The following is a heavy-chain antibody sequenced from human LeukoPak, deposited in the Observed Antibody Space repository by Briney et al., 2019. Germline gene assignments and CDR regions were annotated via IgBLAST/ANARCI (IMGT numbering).Heavy chain of an antibody. J-gene: IGHJ4*02. V-gene: IGHV3-30*02. CDR3: AEDRSGSFQFDY. CDR1: GFTFSSYG. D-gene: IGHD1-26*01. Sequence: GGSLRLSCAASGFTFSSYGMHWVRQAPGKGLEWVAFIRYDGSNKYYADSVKGRFTISRDNSKNTLYLQMNSLRAEDTAVYYCAEDRSGSFQFDYWGQGTLVTVSS. CDR2: IRYDGSNK.